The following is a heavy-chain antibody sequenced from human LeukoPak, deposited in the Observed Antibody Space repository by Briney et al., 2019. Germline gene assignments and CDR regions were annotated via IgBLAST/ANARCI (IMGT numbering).Heavy chain of an antibody. CDR3: AKDLCSSTSCYGNYYYGMDV. CDR2: ISWNSGSI. V-gene: IGHV3-9*01. Sequence: GGSLRLSCAASGFTFDDYAMHWVRQAPGKGLEWVSGISWNSGSIGYADSVKGRFTISRDNAKNSLYQQMNSLRAEDTALYYCAKDLCSSTSCYGNYYYGMDVWGQGTTVTVSS. CDR1: GFTFDDYA. D-gene: IGHD2-2*01. J-gene: IGHJ6*02.